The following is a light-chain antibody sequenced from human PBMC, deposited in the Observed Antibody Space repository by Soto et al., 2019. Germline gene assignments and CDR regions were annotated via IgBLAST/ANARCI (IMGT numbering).Light chain of an antibody. CDR3: QQYNTWPPHT. V-gene: IGKV3-15*01. CDR1: QSVSSN. Sequence: EIVMTQSPATLSVSPGDGATLSCRAGQSVSSNLAWYQQKPGQAPRLLIYGASTRATGIPARFSGSGSGTEFTLTISSMQSEDFAVYYCQQYNTWPPHTFGLGPKLEIK. CDR2: GAS. J-gene: IGKJ2*01.